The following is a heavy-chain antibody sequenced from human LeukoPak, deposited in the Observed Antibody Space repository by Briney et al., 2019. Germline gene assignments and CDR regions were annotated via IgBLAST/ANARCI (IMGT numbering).Heavy chain of an antibody. CDR1: GFTFSSYA. CDR2: ISGSGGST. J-gene: IGHJ6*02. D-gene: IGHD1/OR15-1a*01. V-gene: IGHV3-23*01. Sequence: GGSPRLSCAASGFTFSSYAMSWVRQAPGKGLEWVSAISGSGGSTYYADSVKGRFTISRDNSKNTLYLQMNSLRTEDTAVYYCGRIAINANNGMDVWGQGTTVTVSS. CDR3: GRIAINANNGMDV.